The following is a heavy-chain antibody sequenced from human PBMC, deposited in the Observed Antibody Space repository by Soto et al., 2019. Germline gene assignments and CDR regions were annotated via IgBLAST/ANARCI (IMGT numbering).Heavy chain of an antibody. D-gene: IGHD2-2*01. CDR3: AKDRVYCSSTSCPAYYFDY. CDR1: GFTFSSYA. J-gene: IGHJ4*02. Sequence: EVQLLESGGGLVQPGGSLRLSCAASGFTFSSYAMSWVRQAPGKGLEWVSAISGSGGSTYYADSVKGRFTISRDNSKNTLYLQMNRLRAEDTAVYYCAKDRVYCSSTSCPAYYFDYWGQGTLVTVSS. CDR2: ISGSGGST. V-gene: IGHV3-23*01.